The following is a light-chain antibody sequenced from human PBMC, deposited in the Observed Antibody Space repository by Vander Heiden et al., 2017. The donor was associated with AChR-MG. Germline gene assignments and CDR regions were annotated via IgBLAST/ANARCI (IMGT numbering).Light chain of an antibody. CDR2: AAS. CDR1: QNIRSR. J-gene: IGKJ4*01. CDR3: QQSDSTPLT. V-gene: IGKV1-39*01. Sequence: DIQMTQSPSSLSASVGDRVTITCRASQNIRSRLTWYQQKPGQAPKILIYAASSLQSGVPSRFSGSGSGTEFTLTITNLQPEDFATYCCQQSDSTPLTVGGGTEVEIK.